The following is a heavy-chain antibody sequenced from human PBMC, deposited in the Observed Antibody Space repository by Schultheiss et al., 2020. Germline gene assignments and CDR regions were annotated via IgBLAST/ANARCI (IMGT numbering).Heavy chain of an antibody. Sequence: GGSLRLSCAASGFIFSSYEMNWVRQAPGKGLEWVSYISSGSNTTYYADSVKGRFTISRDNAKNSLYLQMNSLRAEDTAVYYCARLNGDYAVYYYYGMDVWGQGTTVTVSS. D-gene: IGHD4-17*01. CDR1: GFIFSSYE. CDR3: ARLNGDYAVYYYYGMDV. CDR2: ISSGSNTT. V-gene: IGHV3-48*03. J-gene: IGHJ6*02.